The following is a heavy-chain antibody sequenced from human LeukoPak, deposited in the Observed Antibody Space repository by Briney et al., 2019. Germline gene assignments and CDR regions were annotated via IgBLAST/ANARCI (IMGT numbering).Heavy chain of an antibody. J-gene: IGHJ4*02. CDR3: ARRYCSSTSCLMKAYYFDY. CDR1: GGTFSSYA. V-gene: IGHV1-18*01. D-gene: IGHD2-2*01. Sequence: GSSVKVSCKASGGTFSSYAISWVRQAPGQGLEWMGWISAYNGNTNYAQKFQGRVTMTTDTSTSTAYMELRNLRSDDTAMYYCARRYCSSTSCLMKAYYFDYWGQGTLVTVSS. CDR2: ISAYNGNT.